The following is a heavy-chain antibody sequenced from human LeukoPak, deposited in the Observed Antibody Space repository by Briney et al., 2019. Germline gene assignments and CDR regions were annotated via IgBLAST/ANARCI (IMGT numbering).Heavy chain of an antibody. Sequence: PGGSLRLSCAASGFTFSSYGMNWVRQAPGKGLEWVSAISGSGGSTYYADSVKGRFTISRDNSKNTLYLQMNSLRAEDTAVYYCATAYYYVDWFDPWGQGTLVTVSS. J-gene: IGHJ5*02. CDR3: ATAYYYVDWFDP. V-gene: IGHV3-23*01. D-gene: IGHD3-22*01. CDR2: ISGSGGST. CDR1: GFTFSSYG.